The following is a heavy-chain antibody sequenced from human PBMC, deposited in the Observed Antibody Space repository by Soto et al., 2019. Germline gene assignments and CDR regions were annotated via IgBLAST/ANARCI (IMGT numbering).Heavy chain of an antibody. CDR2: INQDGSEK. V-gene: IGHV3-7*01. CDR3: ATRPHDTSRSGYLGVFDY. D-gene: IGHD5-12*01. Sequence: EVELVESGGGLVQPGGSLRLSCAASGFTFSNHWMSWVRQAPGGGLEWVANINQDGSEKYHVDSMKGRFTISRDNDKKSLYLQMNSLRAEDTAVNYCATRPHDTSRSGYLGVFDYWGQGIQVIVSS. CDR1: GFTFSNHW. J-gene: IGHJ4*02.